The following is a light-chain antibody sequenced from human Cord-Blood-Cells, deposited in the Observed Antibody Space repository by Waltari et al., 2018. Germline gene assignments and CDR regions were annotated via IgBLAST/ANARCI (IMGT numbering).Light chain of an antibody. CDR1: SSDVGSYNY. CDR3: SSYTSSSTVV. V-gene: IGLV2-14*01. Sequence: QSALTQPASVSGSPAQSIPISCTGTSSDVGSYNYVAWYQQHPGKAPKLMIYDVSKRPSGVSNRFSGSKSGNTASLTISGLQAEDEADYYCSSYTSSSTVVFGGGTKLTVL. CDR2: DVS. J-gene: IGLJ2*01.